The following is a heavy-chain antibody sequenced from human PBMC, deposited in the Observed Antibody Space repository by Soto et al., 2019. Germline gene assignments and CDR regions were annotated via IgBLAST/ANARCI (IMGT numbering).Heavy chain of an antibody. CDR1: GFTLDTFV. J-gene: IGHJ6*02. V-gene: IGHV3-23*01. CDR3: ARGAQPYYDFWSGYYQGYGMDV. D-gene: IGHD3-3*01. CDR2: VTGSGGRA. Sequence: GSLRLSCAASGFTLDTFVMSWVRQIPGKGLEWVSTVTGSGGRAYYADSVKGRFTISRDNSKNTLYLQMNSLRAEDTAVYYCARGAQPYYDFWSGYYQGYGMDVWGQGTTVTVSS.